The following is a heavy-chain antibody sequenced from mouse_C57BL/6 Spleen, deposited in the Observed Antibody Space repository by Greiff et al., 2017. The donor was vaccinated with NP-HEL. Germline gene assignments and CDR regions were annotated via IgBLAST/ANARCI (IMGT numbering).Heavy chain of an antibody. CDR3: ARRDYYGYAMDY. V-gene: IGHV1-66*01. J-gene: IGHJ4*01. CDR1: GYSFTSYY. D-gene: IGHD1-1*01. Sequence: QVQLQQSGPELVKPGASVKISCKASGYSFTSYYIHWVKQRPGQGLEWIGWIYTGSGNTKYNEKFKGKATLTADTSSSTAYMQLSSLTSEDSAVYYCARRDYYGYAMDYWGQGTSVTVSS. CDR2: IYTGSGNT.